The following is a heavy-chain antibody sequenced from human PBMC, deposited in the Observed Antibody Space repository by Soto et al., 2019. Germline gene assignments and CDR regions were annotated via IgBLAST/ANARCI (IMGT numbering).Heavy chain of an antibody. CDR2: INPNSGGT. J-gene: IGHJ6*02. CDR3: ARGAEQQLVQNYYGMDV. V-gene: IGHV1-2*04. CDR1: GYTFTGYY. Sequence: GASVKVSCKASGYTFTGYYMHWVRQAPGQWLEWMGWINPNSGGTNYAQKFQGWVTMTRDTSISTAYMELSRLRSDDTAVYYCARGAEQQLVQNYYGMDVWGQGTTVTVSS. D-gene: IGHD6-13*01.